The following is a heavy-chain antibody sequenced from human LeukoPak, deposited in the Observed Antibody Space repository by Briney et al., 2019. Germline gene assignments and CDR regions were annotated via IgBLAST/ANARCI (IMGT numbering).Heavy chain of an antibody. D-gene: IGHD6-19*01. V-gene: IGHV1-69*13. J-gene: IGHJ5*02. CDR3: ARGGIAVANNWFDP. CDR1: GGTFSSYA. CDR2: IIPIFGTA. Sequence: SVKVSCKASGGTFSSYAISWVRQAPGQGLEWMGGIIPIFGTANYAQKFQGRVTITADESTSTAYMELRSLRSDDTAVYYCARGGIAVANNWFDPWGQGTLVTVSS.